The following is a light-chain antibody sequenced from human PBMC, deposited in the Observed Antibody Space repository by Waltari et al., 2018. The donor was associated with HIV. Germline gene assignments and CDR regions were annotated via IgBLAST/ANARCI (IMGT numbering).Light chain of an antibody. CDR1: DLPDYPY. CDR2: EVT. V-gene: IGLV2-14*01. J-gene: IGLJ2*01. Sequence: QSALTQPASVSGSPGQSITISCDLPDYPYAPWYQRHPGKAPKVIIYEVTNRPSGLSNRFSGSKSGNTATLTISGLQPEDEADYFCTSYISGTSPVFGRGTRVTVL. CDR3: TSYISGTSPV.